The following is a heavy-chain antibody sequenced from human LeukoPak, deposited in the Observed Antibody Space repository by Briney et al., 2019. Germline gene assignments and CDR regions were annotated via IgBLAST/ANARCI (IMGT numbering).Heavy chain of an antibody. V-gene: IGHV5-51*01. Sequence: GESLKISCKGSGYSFTTYWIGWVRQMPGKGLEWMGIIYPGDSDTKYSPSFQGQVTISADKSISTTYLQWSSLKASDTAIYYCARLDRSCSNGVCFNDYWGQGTLVIVSS. D-gene: IGHD2-8*01. CDR2: IYPGDSDT. CDR3: ARLDRSCSNGVCFNDY. J-gene: IGHJ4*02. CDR1: GYSFTTYW.